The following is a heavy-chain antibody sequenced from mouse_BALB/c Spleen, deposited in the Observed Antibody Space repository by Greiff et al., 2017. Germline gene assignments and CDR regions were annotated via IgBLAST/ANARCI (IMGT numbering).Heavy chain of an antibody. Sequence: VQLKESGAELVRSGASVKLSCTASGFNIKDYYMHWVKQRPEQGLEWIGWIDPENGDTEYAPKFQGKATMTADTSSNTAYLQLSSLTSEDTAVYYCNAWGGSSYYFDYWGQGTTLTVSS. J-gene: IGHJ2*01. CDR2: IDPENGDT. CDR3: NAWGGSSYYFDY. V-gene: IGHV14-4*02. D-gene: IGHD1-1*01. CDR1: GFNIKDYY.